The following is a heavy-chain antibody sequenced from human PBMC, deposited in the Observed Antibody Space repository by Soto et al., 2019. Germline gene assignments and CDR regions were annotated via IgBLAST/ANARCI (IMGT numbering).Heavy chain of an antibody. V-gene: IGHV1-69*06. Sequence: ASVKVSCKASGGTFSSYAISWVRQAPGQGLEWMGGIIPIFGTANYAQKFQGRVTITADKSTSTAYMELSSLISEDTAVYYCARERLGYCSGGSCYSGMDVWGQGTTVTVSS. CDR1: GGTFSSYA. J-gene: IGHJ6*02. D-gene: IGHD2-15*01. CDR2: IIPIFGTA. CDR3: ARERLGYCSGGSCYSGMDV.